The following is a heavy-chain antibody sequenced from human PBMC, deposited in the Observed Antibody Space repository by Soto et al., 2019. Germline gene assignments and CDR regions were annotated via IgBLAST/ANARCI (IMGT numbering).Heavy chain of an antibody. J-gene: IGHJ4*01. V-gene: IGHV4-61*03. Sequence: SETLSLTCTVSGGSVSRGSHYWSWIRQPPGKGLEWIGYISSSGITNYNPSLKSRVAISVDTSKNHFSLKVSSVTAADTAIYYCARQSVVTIDYWGQGILVTVSS. CDR3: ARQSVVTIDY. CDR2: ISSSGIT. CDR1: GGSVSRGSHY. D-gene: IGHD2-21*02.